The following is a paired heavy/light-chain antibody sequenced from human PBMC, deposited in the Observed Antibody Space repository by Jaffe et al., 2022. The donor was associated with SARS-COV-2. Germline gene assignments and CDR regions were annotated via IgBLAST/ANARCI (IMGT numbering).Light chain of an antibody. CDR2: DAS. CDR1: QDISNY. Sequence: DIQMTQSPSSLSASVGDRVTITCQASQDISNYLNWYQQKPGKAPKLLIYDASNLETGVPSRFSGSGSGTDFTFTISSLQPEDIATYYCQQYDNLPFTFGQGTRLEIK. V-gene: IGKV1-33*01. CDR3: QQYDNLPFT. J-gene: IGKJ5*01.
Heavy chain of an antibody. CDR3: AKGGHMDALMWIWRPLIY. CDR1: GFTFSSYG. CDR2: ISYDGSNK. V-gene: IGHV3-30*18. D-gene: IGHD5-12*01. J-gene: IGHJ4*02. Sequence: QVQLVESGGGVVQPGRSLRLSCAASGFTFSSYGMHWVRQAPGKGLEWVAVISYDGSNKYYADSVKGRFTISRDNSKNTLYLQMNSLRAEDTAVYYCAKGGHMDALMWIWRPLIYWGQGTLVTVSS.